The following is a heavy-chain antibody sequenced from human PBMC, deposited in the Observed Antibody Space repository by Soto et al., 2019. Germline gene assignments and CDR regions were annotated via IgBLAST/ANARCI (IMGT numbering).Heavy chain of an antibody. J-gene: IGHJ5*02. CDR1: GYTFTGYY. Sequence: QIQLVQSGAEVKKPGASVKVSCRASGYTFTGYYLHWVRQAPGQGLEWMGWVNPISGDTNYAQKFQDRVIMTRDRSITTDHMELSRLRSDDTAVYYCAREEGFRITMDRGRWCDPWGQGTLVTVSS. V-gene: IGHV1-2*02. CDR3: AREEGFRITMDRGRWCDP. D-gene: IGHD3-10*01. CDR2: VNPISGDT.